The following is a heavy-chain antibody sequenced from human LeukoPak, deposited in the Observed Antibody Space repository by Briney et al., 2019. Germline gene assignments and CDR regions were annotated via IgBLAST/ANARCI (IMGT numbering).Heavy chain of an antibody. V-gene: IGHV3-48*01. CDR1: GVSLDNAW. Sequence: GSLRLSCTASGVSLDNAWMSWVRQAPGKGLEWVSYISSSSSTIYYADSVKGRFTISRDNAKNSLYLQMNSLRAEDTAVYYCARDLNYGDYNNWFDPWGQGTLVTVSS. CDR2: ISSSSSTI. D-gene: IGHD4-17*01. J-gene: IGHJ5*02. CDR3: ARDLNYGDYNNWFDP.